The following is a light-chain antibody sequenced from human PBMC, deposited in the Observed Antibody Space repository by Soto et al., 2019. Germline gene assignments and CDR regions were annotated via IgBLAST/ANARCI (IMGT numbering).Light chain of an antibody. V-gene: IGLV2-14*01. Sequence: HSALTQPASVSGSPGQSITISCTGTSSDVGGYNYVSWYQQHPGKAPKLMIYEVSNWPSGVSNRFSGSKSGNTASLTISGLQAEDEADYYCTSYTTSSTHWVFGGGTKLTVL. CDR1: SSDVGGYNY. CDR3: TSYTTSSTHWV. J-gene: IGLJ3*02. CDR2: EVS.